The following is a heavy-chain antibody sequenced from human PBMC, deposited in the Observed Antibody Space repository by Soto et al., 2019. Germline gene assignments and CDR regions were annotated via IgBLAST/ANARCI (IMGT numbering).Heavy chain of an antibody. CDR1: GGSISSYY. D-gene: IGHD3-10*01. J-gene: IGHJ4*02. CDR2: IYYSGST. V-gene: IGHV4-59*01. Sequence: SETLSLTCTVSGGSISSYYWSWIRQPPGKGLEWIGYIYYSGSTNHNPSLKSRVTISADTSKNQFSLKLSSVTAADTAVYYCARAPRGNYGYPSYFDYWGQGTLVTVSS. CDR3: ARAPRGNYGYPSYFDY.